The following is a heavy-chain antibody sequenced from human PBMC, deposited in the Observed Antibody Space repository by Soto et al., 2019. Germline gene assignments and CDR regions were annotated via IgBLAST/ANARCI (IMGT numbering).Heavy chain of an antibody. Sequence: QVQLVQSGAEVRKPGSSVKVSCKASGGTFTTYDISWVRQAPGQGVEWMGGIIPLFDATKYAQKFQGRVTITADKSTGTAYRELSSLRSEDMAKYYCARDRSSSWYNGTFYFDSWGQGTLVTVSS. V-gene: IGHV1-69*06. D-gene: IGHD6-19*01. CDR2: IIPLFDAT. CDR1: GGTFTTYD. J-gene: IGHJ4*02. CDR3: ARDRSSSWYNGTFYFDS.